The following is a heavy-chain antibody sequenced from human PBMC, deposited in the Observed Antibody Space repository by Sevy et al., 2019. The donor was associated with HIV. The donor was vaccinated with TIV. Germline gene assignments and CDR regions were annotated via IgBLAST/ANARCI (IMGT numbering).Heavy chain of an antibody. J-gene: IGHJ4*02. CDR1: GFSFSSYG. Sequence: ASVKVSCKASGFSFSSYGFTWVRQAPGQGLEWMGWIGVYNGNSNSAQRLQGRVTLTIDTSTSTVYMELSGLKSDDTAVYYCARVPTYYYGSSTYFDYWGQGTPVTVSS. CDR3: ARVPTYYYGSSTYFDY. V-gene: IGHV1-18*01. CDR2: IGVYNGNS. D-gene: IGHD3-10*01.